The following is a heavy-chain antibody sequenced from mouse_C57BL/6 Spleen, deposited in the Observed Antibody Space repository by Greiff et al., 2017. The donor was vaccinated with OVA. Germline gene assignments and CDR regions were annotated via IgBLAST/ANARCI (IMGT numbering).Heavy chain of an antibody. V-gene: IGHV1-76*01. CDR1: GYTFTDYY. Sequence: QVQLQQSGAELVRPGASVKLSCKASGYTFTDYYINWVKQRPGQGLEWIARIYPGSGNTYYNEKFKGKATLTAEKSSSTAYMQLSSLTSEDSAVYFCEGWVYDGFYFDYWGQGTTLTVSS. D-gene: IGHD2-3*01. CDR3: EGWVYDGFYFDY. CDR2: IYPGSGNT. J-gene: IGHJ2*01.